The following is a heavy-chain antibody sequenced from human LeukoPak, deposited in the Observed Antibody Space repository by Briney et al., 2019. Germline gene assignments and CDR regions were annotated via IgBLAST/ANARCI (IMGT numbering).Heavy chain of an antibody. CDR2: INTDGSTT. V-gene: IGHV3-74*01. J-gene: IGHJ6*02. D-gene: IGHD1-14*01. Sequence: PGGSLRLSCAASGFTFSTYWMHWVRQTPGKGLVWVSRINTDGSTTNYADSVKGRFTISRDNAKNTLYLQMNSLRVEDTAVYYCARLTAIRRGAGNRYYYGMDVWGQGTTVTVSS. CDR1: GFTFSTYW. CDR3: ARLTAIRRGAGNRYYYGMDV.